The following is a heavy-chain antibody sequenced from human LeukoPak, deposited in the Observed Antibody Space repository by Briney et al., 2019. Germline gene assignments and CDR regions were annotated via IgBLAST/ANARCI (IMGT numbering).Heavy chain of an antibody. V-gene: IGHV3-23*01. D-gene: IGHD2-2*01. CDR1: GFTFTSSA. J-gene: IGHJ4*02. CDR3: AKSSCSTTNCRGGYFGQ. Sequence: QPGGSLRLSCAASGFTFTSSAMSWVRQAPGEGLEWVSAISDSASSTYYADSVKGRFTISRDNSKNTLYLQMDSLRAEDTAVYYCAKSSCSTTNCRGGYFGQWGQGTLVTVSS. CDR2: ISDSASST.